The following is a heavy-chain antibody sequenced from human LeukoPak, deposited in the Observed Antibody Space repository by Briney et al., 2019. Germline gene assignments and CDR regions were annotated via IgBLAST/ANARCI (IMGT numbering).Heavy chain of an antibody. V-gene: IGHV3-30*18. CDR1: GFTFSSYG. D-gene: IGHD6-19*01. J-gene: IGHJ6*02. CDR3: AKDFGRAVAGDPYYYYGMDV. Sequence: GRSLRLSCAASGFTFSSYGMHWVRQAPGKRLEWVAVISYDGSNKYYADSVKGRFTISRDNSKNTLYLQMNSLRAEDTAVYYCAKDFGRAVAGDPYYYYGMDVWGQGTTVTVSS. CDR2: ISYDGSNK.